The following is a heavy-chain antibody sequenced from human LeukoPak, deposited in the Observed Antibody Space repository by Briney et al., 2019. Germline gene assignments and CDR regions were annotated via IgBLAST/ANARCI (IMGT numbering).Heavy chain of an antibody. D-gene: IGHD1-1*01. V-gene: IGHV3-30-3*01. CDR2: ISYDGSNK. Sequence: PGGSLRLSCAASGFTFDDYAMHWVRQAPGKGLEWVAVISYDGSNKYYADSVKGRFTISGDNSKNTLYLQMNSLRAEDTAVFYCARHRAQLVLDYYYGMDVWGQGTTVTVSS. CDR3: ARHRAQLVLDYYYGMDV. J-gene: IGHJ6*02. CDR1: GFTFDDYA.